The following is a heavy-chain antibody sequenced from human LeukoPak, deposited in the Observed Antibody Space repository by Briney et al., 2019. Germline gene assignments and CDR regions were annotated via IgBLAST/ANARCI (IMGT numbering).Heavy chain of an antibody. V-gene: IGHV3-7*03. D-gene: IGHD2-15*01. Sequence: GGSLRLSCAASGFTFSSYWMSWVRQAPGKGLEWVANIKQDGSEEYYVDSVKGRFTISRDNAKNSLYLQMNSLRAEDTAVYYCARYLGYCSGGSCYHFDYWGQGTLVTVSS. CDR2: IKQDGSEE. J-gene: IGHJ4*02. CDR1: GFTFSSYW. CDR3: ARYLGYCSGGSCYHFDY.